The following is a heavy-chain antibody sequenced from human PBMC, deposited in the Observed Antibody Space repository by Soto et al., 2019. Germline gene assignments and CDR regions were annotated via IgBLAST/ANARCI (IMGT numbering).Heavy chain of an antibody. CDR2: ISSGGST. D-gene: IGHD1-20*01. CDR1: GFTFSRYA. V-gene: IGHV3-23*01. J-gene: IGHJ6*01. Sequence: GGSLRLSCETPGFTFSRYAMSWVRQIPGKGLEWVSAISSGGSTFYADSVKGRFTISRDNSKGILHLQMNSLRAEDTAVYYCAKDRYNTAYYG. CDR3: AKDRYNTAYYG.